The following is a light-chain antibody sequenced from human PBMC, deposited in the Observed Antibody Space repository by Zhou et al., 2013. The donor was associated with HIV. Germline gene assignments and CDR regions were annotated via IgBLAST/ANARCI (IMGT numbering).Light chain of an antibody. J-gene: IGKJ5*01. V-gene: IGKV1-39*01. CDR3: QQSYSTLIT. CDR2: DAS. CDR1: QDISNY. Sequence: DTQMTQSPSSLSAPVGDRVTITCQASQDISNYLNWYQHKPGKAPDLLIYDASALGTGVPSRFSGSGSGTDFSLTISSLQPEDFATYYCQQSYSTLITFGQGTRLEIK.